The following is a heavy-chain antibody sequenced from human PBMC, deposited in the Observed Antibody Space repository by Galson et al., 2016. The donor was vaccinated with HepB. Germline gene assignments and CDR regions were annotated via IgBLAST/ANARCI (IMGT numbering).Heavy chain of an antibody. Sequence: SLRLSCAASGFSFSNYGMHWVRQAPGKGLEWVAVISYDGSNKFYADSVKGRFTISGDNSKKMLYLQMNNLRPEDTAVYYCAKEGPIYTSSFDSWGQGTLVTVSS. J-gene: IGHJ4*02. V-gene: IGHV3-30*18. D-gene: IGHD6-13*01. CDR3: AKEGPIYTSSFDS. CDR2: ISYDGSNK. CDR1: GFSFSNYG.